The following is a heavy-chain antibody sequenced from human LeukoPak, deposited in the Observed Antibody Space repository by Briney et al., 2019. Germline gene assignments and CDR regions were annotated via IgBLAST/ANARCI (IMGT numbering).Heavy chain of an antibody. CDR1: GFTFTSYE. CDR3: ARDRGYYDSSGYYPLLDY. D-gene: IGHD3-22*01. J-gene: IGHJ4*02. CDR2: ISGYNDNT. Sequence: ASVKVSCMTSGFTFTSYEINWVRQAPGQGLEWMGWISGYNDNTNYAQKFQGRVTMTTDTSTTTVYMEMRSLRSDDTAVYYCARDRGYYDSSGYYPLLDYWGQGTLVTVSS. V-gene: IGHV1-18*01.